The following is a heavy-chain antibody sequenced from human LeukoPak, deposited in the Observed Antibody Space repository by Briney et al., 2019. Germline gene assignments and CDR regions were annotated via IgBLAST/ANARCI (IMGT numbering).Heavy chain of an antibody. CDR3: ARCLDYYDSSGYYYESNAFDI. J-gene: IGHJ3*02. V-gene: IGHV4-39*01. D-gene: IGHD3-22*01. Sequence: SETLSLTCTVSGGSISSSSYYWGWIRQPPGKGLEWIGSIYYSGSTYYNPSLKSRVTISVDTSKNQFSLKLSSVTAADTAVYYCARCLDYYDSSGYYYESNAFDIWGQGTMVTASS. CDR1: GGSISSSSYY. CDR2: IYYSGST.